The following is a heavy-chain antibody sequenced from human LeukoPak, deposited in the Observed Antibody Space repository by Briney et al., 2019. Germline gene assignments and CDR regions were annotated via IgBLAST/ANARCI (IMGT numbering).Heavy chain of an antibody. J-gene: IGHJ4*02. CDR2: IWYDGSNK. CDR1: GFTFSSYG. V-gene: IGHV3-33*06. Sequence: PGGSLRLSCAASGFTFSSYGMHWVRQAPGKGLEWVAVIWYDGSNKYYADSVKGRFTISRDNSKNTLYLQMNSLRAEDTAVYYCAKDYYYDSSGYNYFDYWGQGTLVTVSS. D-gene: IGHD3-22*01. CDR3: AKDYYYDSSGYNYFDY.